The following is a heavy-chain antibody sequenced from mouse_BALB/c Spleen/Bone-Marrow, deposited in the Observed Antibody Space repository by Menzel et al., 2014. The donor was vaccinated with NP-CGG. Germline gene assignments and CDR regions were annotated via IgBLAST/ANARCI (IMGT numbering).Heavy chain of an antibody. J-gene: IGHJ1*01. Sequence: EVQGVEPGGGLVQPGGSRKLSCAASGFSFSSFGMHWVRQAPERGLEWVAYISSGSTSIFYSDTVRGRFTISRDNPKNTLFLQMTILTSEDTAMYYCARGGNWDDFDVWGAGTTVTVSS. CDR2: ISSGSTSI. V-gene: IGHV5-17*02. CDR3: ARGGNWDDFDV. D-gene: IGHD4-1*01. CDR1: GFSFSSFG.